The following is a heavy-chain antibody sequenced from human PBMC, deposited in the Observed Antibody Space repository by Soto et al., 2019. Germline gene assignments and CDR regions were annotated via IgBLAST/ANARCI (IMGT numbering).Heavy chain of an antibody. CDR3: AKDYSYDSSGVLDY. CDR1: EFTFRSYA. J-gene: IGHJ4*02. V-gene: IGHV3-23*01. D-gene: IGHD3-22*01. CDR2: ISDIGDIT. Sequence: EVQLLESGGGLIEPGGSLRLSCAASEFTFRSYAMSWVRQAPGEGLEWVSAISDIGDITYYADSVQGRFTISRDNSKNTLFLQMDSLRPEDTAVYFCAKDYSYDSSGVLDYWGQGTLVTVSS.